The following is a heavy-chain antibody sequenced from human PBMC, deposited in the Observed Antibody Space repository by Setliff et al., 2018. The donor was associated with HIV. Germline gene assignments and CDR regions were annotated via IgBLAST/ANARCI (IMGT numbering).Heavy chain of an antibody. Sequence: ASVMVSCKTSGYTFTSYYLHWVRQAPGQGLEWMGIINPSGAITTYAQKFQGRVSITRDTSTSTVYMELSGLRSEDTAVYYCARDPSASSFDHWGQGTLVTVSS. D-gene: IGHD1-26*01. CDR1: GYTFTSYY. J-gene: IGHJ4*02. V-gene: IGHV1-46*01. CDR2: INPSGAIT. CDR3: ARDPSASSFDH.